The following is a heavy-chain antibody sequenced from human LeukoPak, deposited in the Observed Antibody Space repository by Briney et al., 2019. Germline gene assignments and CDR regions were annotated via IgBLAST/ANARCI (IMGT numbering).Heavy chain of an antibody. CDR1: GFTFSSYW. Sequence: GGSLRLSCAASGFTFSSYWMSWVRQAPGKGLEWVANRKRDGSEKYYVDSVKGRFTISRDNAKNSLYLQMNSLRAEDTAVYYCAREWYCSGGSCYITAGYWGQGTLVTVSS. J-gene: IGHJ4*02. CDR2: RKRDGSEK. V-gene: IGHV3-7*01. CDR3: AREWYCSGGSCYITAGY. D-gene: IGHD2-15*01.